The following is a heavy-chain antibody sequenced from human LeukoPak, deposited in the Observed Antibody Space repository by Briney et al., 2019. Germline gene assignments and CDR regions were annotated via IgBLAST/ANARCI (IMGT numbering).Heavy chain of an antibody. CDR1: GGTFSSYA. V-gene: IGHV1-69*04. J-gene: IGHJ5*02. Sequence: SVKVSCKASGGTFSSYAISWVRQAPGQGLEWMGRIIPILGIASYAQKFQGRVTITADKSTSTAYMELSSLRSEDTAVYYCASTVRGLVIEFNWFDPWGQGTLVTVSS. CDR2: IIPILGIA. CDR3: ASTVRGLVIEFNWFDP. D-gene: IGHD3/OR15-3a*01.